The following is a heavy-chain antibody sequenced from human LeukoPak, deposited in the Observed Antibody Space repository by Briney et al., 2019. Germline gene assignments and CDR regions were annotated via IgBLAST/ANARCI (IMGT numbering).Heavy chain of an antibody. Sequence: SQTLSLTCTVSVGSISSGSYYWSWIRQPAGKGLEWIGRIYTSGSTNYNPSLKSRVTISVDTSKNQFSLKLSSVTAADTAVYYCARDFWNWGQGTLVTVSS. V-gene: IGHV4-61*02. J-gene: IGHJ4*02. CDR2: IYTSGST. CDR1: VGSISSGSYY. CDR3: ARDFWN. D-gene: IGHD3-3*01.